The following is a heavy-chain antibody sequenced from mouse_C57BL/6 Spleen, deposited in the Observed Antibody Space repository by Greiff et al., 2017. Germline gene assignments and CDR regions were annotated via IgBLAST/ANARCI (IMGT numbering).Heavy chain of an antibody. D-gene: IGHD1-1*01. V-gene: IGHV2-2*01. CDR1: GFSLTSYG. CDR2: IWRGGST. J-gene: IGHJ4*01. Sequence: VKLQQSGPGLVQPSQSLSITCTVSGFSLTSYGVHWVRQSPGKGLEWLGVIWRGGSTDYNAAFISRLSISKDNSKSQVFFKMNSLQADDTAIYYCARTGTVVHYYAMDYWGQGTSVTVSS. CDR3: ARTGTVVHYYAMDY.